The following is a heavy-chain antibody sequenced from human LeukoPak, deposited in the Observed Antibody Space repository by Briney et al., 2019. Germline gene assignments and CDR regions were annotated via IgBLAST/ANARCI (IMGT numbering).Heavy chain of an antibody. J-gene: IGHJ4*02. CDR1: GFPFSVFW. CDR2: IKQDGSEK. CDR3: ARYHGGYFAY. Sequence: PGGSLRLSCAASGFPFSVFWMSWVRQAPGKGLEWVANIKQDGSEKYYVDSVKGRFTISRDNDNNSMYLQINSLRAEDTAVYYCARYHGGYFAYWGQGTLVTVSS. V-gene: IGHV3-7*01. D-gene: IGHD2-15*01.